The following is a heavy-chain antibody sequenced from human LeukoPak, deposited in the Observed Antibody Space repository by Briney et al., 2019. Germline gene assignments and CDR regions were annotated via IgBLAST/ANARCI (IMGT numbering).Heavy chain of an antibody. J-gene: IGHJ1*01. CDR3: ARRRYYDSSGYLE. D-gene: IGHD3-22*01. V-gene: IGHV4-39*01. CDR1: GDSFSRSDSY. CDR2: IYYSGRT. Sequence: SETLSLTCTIFGDSFSRSDSYWDWIRQPPGTGLEWIGTIYYSGRTYYSPSLKSRVTLSVDMSNNQFSLTLSSVTAADTALYFCARRRYYDSSGYLEWGQGTLVTVSS.